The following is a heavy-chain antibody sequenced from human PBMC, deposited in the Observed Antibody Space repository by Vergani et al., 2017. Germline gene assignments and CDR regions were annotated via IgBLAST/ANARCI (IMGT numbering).Heavy chain of an antibody. CDR3: ARSGYCAHGVCYMTYYYYMDV. V-gene: IGHV3-33*01. J-gene: IGHJ6*03. D-gene: IGHD2-8*01. CDR1: GFTLSSHA. CDR2: IWYDGSKE. Sequence: QVQLEESGGGVVQPGRSLRLSCAGSGFTLSSHAMHWVRQAPGKGLEWVAFIWYDGSKEYYADSVKGRFTISRDNSKNTLSLQMNNLRAADTAVYYCARSGYCAHGVCYMTYYYYMDVWGKGTAVTVSS.